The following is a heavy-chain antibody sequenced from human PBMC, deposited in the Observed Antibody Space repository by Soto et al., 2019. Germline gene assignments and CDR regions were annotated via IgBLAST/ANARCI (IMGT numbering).Heavy chain of an antibody. CDR3: ARGGIAARHFDY. J-gene: IGHJ4*02. CDR2: IYLSGST. Sequence: SETLSLTCAVSGGSISSGGYSWSWIRQPPGKGLDWIGYIYLSGSTYYNPSLKSRVTISVDRSKNQFSLKLSSVTAADTAVYYCARGGIAARHFDYWGQGTLVTVSS. D-gene: IGHD6-6*01. V-gene: IGHV4-30-2*01. CDR1: GGSISSGGYS.